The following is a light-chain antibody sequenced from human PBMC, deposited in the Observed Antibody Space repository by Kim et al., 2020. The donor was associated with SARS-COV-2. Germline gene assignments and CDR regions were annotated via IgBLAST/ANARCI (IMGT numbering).Light chain of an antibody. Sequence: APGERATLACRASQSVSSSYLAWYQKKPGQAPRVLINGASSRATGIQDRFSGSGTGTDFTLTISRLEPEDFAVYYCQQYGSSPETFGQGTKVDIK. V-gene: IGKV3-20*01. CDR1: QSVSSSY. J-gene: IGKJ1*01. CDR3: QQYGSSPET. CDR2: GAS.